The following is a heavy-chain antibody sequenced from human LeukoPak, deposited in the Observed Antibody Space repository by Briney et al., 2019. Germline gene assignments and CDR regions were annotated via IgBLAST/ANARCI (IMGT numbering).Heavy chain of an antibody. CDR2: INPNSGGT. CDR1: GYTFTSYG. CDR3: ARVLEWLSHTFDY. V-gene: IGHV1-2*02. D-gene: IGHD3-3*01. Sequence: ASVKVSCKASGYTFTSYGISWVRQAPGQGLEWMGWINPNSGGTNYAQKFQGRVTMTRDTSISTAYMELSRLRSDDTAVYYCARVLEWLSHTFDYWGQGTLVTVSS. J-gene: IGHJ4*02.